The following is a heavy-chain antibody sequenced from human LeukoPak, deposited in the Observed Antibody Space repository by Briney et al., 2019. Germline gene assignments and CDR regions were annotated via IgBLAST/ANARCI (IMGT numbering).Heavy chain of an antibody. J-gene: IGHJ4*02. CDR1: GFTFSGSS. D-gene: IGHD5-24*01. CDR2: IRSKTNTYAT. CDR3: SGLRDGYQFSFDY. V-gene: IGHV3-73*01. Sequence: QPGGSLKLSCAASGFTFSGSSIHWVRQASGQGLEWVGRIRSKTNTYATAYAASVKGRFTISRDDSKNTAYLQMNGLKTEDTAVYYCSGLRDGYQFSFDYGGQGPLVTAPS.